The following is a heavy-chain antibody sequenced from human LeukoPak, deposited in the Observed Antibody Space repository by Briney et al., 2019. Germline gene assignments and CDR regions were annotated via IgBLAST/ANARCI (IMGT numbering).Heavy chain of an antibody. Sequence: GRSLRLSCAASGFTFDDYAMHWFRQAPGKGLEWVSGISWNSGSIGYADSVKGRFTISRDNAKNSLYLQMNSLRAEDTALYYCAKDTDSGYDSDAFDIWGQGTTVTVSS. CDR1: GFTFDDYA. CDR2: ISWNSGSI. D-gene: IGHD5-12*01. V-gene: IGHV3-9*01. CDR3: AKDTDSGYDSDAFDI. J-gene: IGHJ3*02.